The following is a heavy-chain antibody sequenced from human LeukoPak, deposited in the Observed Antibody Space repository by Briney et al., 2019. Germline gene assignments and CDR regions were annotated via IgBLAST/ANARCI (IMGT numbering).Heavy chain of an antibody. CDR2: IYYSGST. CDR1: GGSISSSSYY. J-gene: IGHJ3*02. Sequence: PSETLSLTCTVSGGSISSSSYYWGWIRQPPGKGLEWIGSIYYSGSTYYNPSLKSRVTISVDTSKNQFSLKLSSVTAADTAVYYCARHPYSSSSRGAFDIWGQGTMVTVSS. V-gene: IGHV4-39*01. CDR3: ARHPYSSSSRGAFDI. D-gene: IGHD6-6*01.